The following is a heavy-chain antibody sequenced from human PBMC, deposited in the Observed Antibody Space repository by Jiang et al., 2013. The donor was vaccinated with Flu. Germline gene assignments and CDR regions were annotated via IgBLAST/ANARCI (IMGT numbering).Heavy chain of an antibody. Sequence: QLLESGGGVVQPGRSLRLSCAASGFTFSSYGMHWVRQAPGKGLEWVAVIWYDGSNKYYADSVKGRFTISRDNSKNTLYLQMNSLRAEDTAVYYCAREKGSDYYYGMDVWGKGTTVTVSS. CDR2: IWYDGSNK. V-gene: IGHV3-33*01. CDR1: GFTFSSYG. J-gene: IGHJ6*04. CDR3: AREKGSDYYYGMDV.